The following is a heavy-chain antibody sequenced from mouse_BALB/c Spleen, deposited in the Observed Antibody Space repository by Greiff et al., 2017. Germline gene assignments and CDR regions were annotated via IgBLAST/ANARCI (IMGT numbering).Heavy chain of an antibody. CDR2: ISSGSSTI. V-gene: IGHV5-17*02. CDR3: ARLLITPYAMDY. D-gene: IGHD1-2*01. CDR1: GFTFSSFG. J-gene: IGHJ4*01. Sequence: EVHLVESGGGLVQPGGSRKLSCAASGFTFSSFGMHWVRQAPEKGLEWVAYISSGSSTIYYADTVKGRFTISRDNPKNTLFLQMTSLRSEDTAMYYCARLLITPYAMDYWGQGTSVTVSS.